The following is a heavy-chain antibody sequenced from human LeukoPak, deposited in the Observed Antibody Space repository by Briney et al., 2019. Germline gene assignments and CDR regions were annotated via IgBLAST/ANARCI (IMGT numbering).Heavy chain of an antibody. Sequence: PGGSLRLSCAASGFTFSDYYMSWICQAPGKGLEWVANIKQDGSEKYYVDSVKGRFTISRDNAKNSLYLQMNSLRAEDTAVYYCARGYSVDYWGQGTLVTVSS. CDR1: GFTFSDYY. D-gene: IGHD1-26*01. CDR3: ARGYSVDY. J-gene: IGHJ4*02. CDR2: IKQDGSEK. V-gene: IGHV3-7*01.